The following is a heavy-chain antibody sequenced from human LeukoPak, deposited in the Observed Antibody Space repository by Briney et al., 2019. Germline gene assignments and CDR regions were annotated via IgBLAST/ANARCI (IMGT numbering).Heavy chain of an antibody. Sequence: GRSLSPSCAASGFSFSNAWMSWVRQAPGKGREWDGRIKSKTDGGTPDYAAPVKGRFTISRDDSKNTLYLQMNSLKTEDTAVYYCVIRFLRQNGDYYLFDYWGQGTLVTVSS. V-gene: IGHV3-15*01. CDR2: IKSKTDGGTP. D-gene: IGHD4-17*01. J-gene: IGHJ4*02. CDR3: VIRFLRQNGDYYLFDY. CDR1: GFSFSNAW.